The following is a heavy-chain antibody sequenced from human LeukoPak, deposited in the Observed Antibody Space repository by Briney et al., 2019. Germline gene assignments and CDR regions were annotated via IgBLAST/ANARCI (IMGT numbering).Heavy chain of an antibody. D-gene: IGHD3-22*01. V-gene: IGHV1-2*06. CDR2: ISPNSGGT. J-gene: IGHJ4*02. CDR3: ARDLDGSSNYYYQNY. Sequence: ASVKVSCKASGYTCSDYYIHWVRQAPGQGLEWMGRISPNSGGTNYAQKFQGRVTMTRDTSISTAYMELSSLRSDDTAVYYCARDLDGSSNYYYQNYWGQGTLVTVSS. CDR1: GYTCSDYY.